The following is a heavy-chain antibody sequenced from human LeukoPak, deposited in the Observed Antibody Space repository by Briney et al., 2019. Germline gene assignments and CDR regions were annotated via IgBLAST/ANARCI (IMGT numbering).Heavy chain of an antibody. V-gene: IGHV1-2*02. Sequence: ASVKVSCKASGYTFTGYYMHWVRQAPGQGLEWMGWINPNSGGTNYAQKFQGRVTMTRDTSISTPYMELSRLRSDDTAVYYCARASSPYSSSWYYFDYWGQGTLVTVSS. D-gene: IGHD6-13*01. CDR3: ARASSPYSSSWYYFDY. CDR2: INPNSGGT. J-gene: IGHJ4*02. CDR1: GYTFTGYY.